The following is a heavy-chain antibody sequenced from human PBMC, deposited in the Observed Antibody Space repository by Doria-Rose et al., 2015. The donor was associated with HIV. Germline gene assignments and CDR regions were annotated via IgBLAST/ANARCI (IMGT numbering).Heavy chain of an antibody. D-gene: IGHD6-13*01. CDR2: LNVGNGDT. Sequence: ASCKTSGYTFSAYAIHWVRQAPGQRLEWMGWLNVGNGDTRYSRKFQDRVTITSDTSANTGYMALSSLRSEDTAVYYCARIHSLSSSSLGHWGQGTLVTVSS. CDR1: GYTFSAYA. CDR3: ARIHSLSSSSLGH. V-gene: IGHV1-3*01. J-gene: IGHJ4*02.